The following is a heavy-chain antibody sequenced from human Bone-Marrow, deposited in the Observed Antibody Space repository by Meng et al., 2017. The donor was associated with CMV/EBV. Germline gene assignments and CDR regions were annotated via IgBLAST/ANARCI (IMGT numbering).Heavy chain of an antibody. D-gene: IGHD2-2*02. J-gene: IGHJ6*02. CDR3: AKVWGGYCSGTTCYSPYYYYGMDV. CDR1: GFTFSSYA. CDR2: IYSGGSST. V-gene: IGHV3-23*03. Sequence: GGSLRLSCAASGFTFSSYAMSWVRQAPGKGLEWVSIIYSGGSSTYYADSVKGRFTISRDYSKNTLYLQVNSLRAEDTAVYYCAKVWGGYCSGTTCYSPYYYYGMDVWGQGTTVTVSS.